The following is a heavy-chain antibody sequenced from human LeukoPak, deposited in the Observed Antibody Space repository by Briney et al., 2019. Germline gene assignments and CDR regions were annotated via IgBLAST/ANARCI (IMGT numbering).Heavy chain of an antibody. V-gene: IGHV5-51*01. CDR2: VYPGDLDT. D-gene: IGHD2-15*01. CDR3: ARTLGYCSGGDCSEYNWFDP. Sequence: GESLKISCKASGYRFTFYWIGWVRQIPGKGLEWMGIVYPGDLDTRYSPSFQGQVTISADRSASTAYLQWNSLKASDTAMYYCARTLGYCSGGDCSEYNWFDPWGQGTLVTVSS. CDR1: GYRFTFYW. J-gene: IGHJ5*02.